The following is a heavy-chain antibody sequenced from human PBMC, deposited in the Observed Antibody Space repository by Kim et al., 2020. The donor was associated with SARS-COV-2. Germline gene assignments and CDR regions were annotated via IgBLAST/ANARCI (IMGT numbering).Heavy chain of an antibody. CDR2: ISGSGGHT. Sequence: GGSLRLSCAASGFSFSSYAMSWVRQAPGKGLEWVSAISGSGGHTYYADSVKGRFTISRDNSKNTLYLQMNSLRAEDTAVYYCAKWLRVVVVVAATLDCWGQGTLVTVFS. CDR3: AKWLRVVVVVAATLDC. CDR1: GFSFSSYA. D-gene: IGHD2-15*01. V-gene: IGHV3-23*01. J-gene: IGHJ4*02.